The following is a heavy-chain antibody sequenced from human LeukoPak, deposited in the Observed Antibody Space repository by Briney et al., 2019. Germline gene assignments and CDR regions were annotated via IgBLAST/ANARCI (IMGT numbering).Heavy chain of an antibody. CDR2: IYYSEST. CDR3: ARGYSSSWRRGFDY. J-gene: IGHJ4*02. Sequence: PSETRSLTCTVSGVSITTYYWTWFRQPPGKGLKWIGYIYYSESTNYNPSLNSRVTISVDTSKNQFSLKLSSAPAADTAVYYCARGYSSSWRRGFDYWGQGTLVTASS. D-gene: IGHD6-13*01. V-gene: IGHV4-59*01. CDR1: GVSITTYY.